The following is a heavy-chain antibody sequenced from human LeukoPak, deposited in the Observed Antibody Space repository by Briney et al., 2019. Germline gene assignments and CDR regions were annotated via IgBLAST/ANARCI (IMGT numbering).Heavy chain of an antibody. V-gene: IGHV2-5*02. CDR1: GFSRSTSGLG. Sequence: SGPTLVKTTQTLTLTCTFSGFSRSTSGLGVGWMRQPPGKALEWLALIYWDDGKSYSPSLKSRLTITKDTSKNQVVLTMTNMDPVDTATYYCAHHEKYYYDSSGYYYEGKALDIWGQGTMVTVSS. CDR2: IYWDDGK. CDR3: AHHEKYYYDSSGYYYEGKALDI. J-gene: IGHJ3*02. D-gene: IGHD3-22*01.